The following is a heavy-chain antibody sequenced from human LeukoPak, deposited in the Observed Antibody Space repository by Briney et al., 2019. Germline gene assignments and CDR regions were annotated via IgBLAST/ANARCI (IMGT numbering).Heavy chain of an antibody. D-gene: IGHD5-18*01. J-gene: IGHJ4*02. CDR1: GGSISSGDYY. Sequence: SQTLSLTCTVSGGSISSGDYYWSWIRQPPGKGLEWIGYIYYSGSTHYNPSLKSRVTISVDTSKNQFSLKLSSVTAADTAVYYCARGDTAMVKPLDYWGQGTLVTVSS. CDR2: IYYSGST. V-gene: IGHV4-30-4*08. CDR3: ARGDTAMVKPLDY.